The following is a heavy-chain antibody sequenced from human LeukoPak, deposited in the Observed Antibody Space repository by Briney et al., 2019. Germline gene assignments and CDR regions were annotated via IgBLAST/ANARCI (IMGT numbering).Heavy chain of an antibody. CDR3: ARIRLGELSLVDY. J-gene: IGHJ4*02. D-gene: IGHD3-16*02. CDR1: GGSISSGGSY. Sequence: SETLSLTCTVSGGSISSGGSYWSWIRQHPGKGLEWIGYIYYSGSTYYNPSLKSRVTISVDTSKNQFSLKLSSVTAADTAVYYCARIRLGELSLVDYWGQGTLVTVSS. CDR2: IYYSGST. V-gene: IGHV4-31*03.